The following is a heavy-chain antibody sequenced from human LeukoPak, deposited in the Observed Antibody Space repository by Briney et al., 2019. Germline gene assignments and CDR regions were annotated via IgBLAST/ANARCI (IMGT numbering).Heavy chain of an antibody. V-gene: IGHV4-31*03. D-gene: IGHD2-15*01. Sequence: SETLSLTCTVSGGSISSGGYYWSWIRQHPGKGLEWIGYIYYSGSTYYNPSLKSRVTISVDTSKNQFSLKLSSVTAADTAVYYCARGSLLSRTWFDPWGQGTLVTVSP. CDR1: GGSISSGGYY. CDR2: IYYSGST. CDR3: ARGSLLSRTWFDP. J-gene: IGHJ5*02.